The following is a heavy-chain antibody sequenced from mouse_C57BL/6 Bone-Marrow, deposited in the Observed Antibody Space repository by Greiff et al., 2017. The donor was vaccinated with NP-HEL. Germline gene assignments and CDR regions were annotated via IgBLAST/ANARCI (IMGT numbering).Heavy chain of an antibody. CDR3: ARPGDYDEGDYFDY. D-gene: IGHD2-4*01. Sequence: EVQVVESGGGLVKPGGSLKLSCAASGFTFSDYGMHWVRQAPEKGLEWVAYISSGSSTIYYADTVKGRFTISRDNAKNTLFLQMTSLRSEDTAMYYCARPGDYDEGDYFDYWGQGTTLTVSS. CDR1: GFTFSDYG. J-gene: IGHJ2*01. V-gene: IGHV5-17*01. CDR2: ISSGSSTI.